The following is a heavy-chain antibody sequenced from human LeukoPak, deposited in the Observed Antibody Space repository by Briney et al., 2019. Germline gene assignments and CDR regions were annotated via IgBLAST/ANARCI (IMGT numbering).Heavy chain of an antibody. CDR3: ATQSYHDFWSGYFLGGQFDY. CDR2: ISAYNGNT. V-gene: IGHV1-18*01. J-gene: IGHJ4*02. D-gene: IGHD3-3*01. Sequence: ASVKVSCKASGYTFTSFGITWVRQAPGQGLEWMGWISAYNGNTNYAQNLQGRVTMTTDTSTSTAYMELRSLRSDDTAVYYCATQSYHDFWSGYFLGGQFDYWGQGTLVTVSS. CDR1: GYTFTSFG.